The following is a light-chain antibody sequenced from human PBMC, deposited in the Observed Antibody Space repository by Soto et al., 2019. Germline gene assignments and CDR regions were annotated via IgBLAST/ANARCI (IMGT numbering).Light chain of an antibody. J-gene: IGKJ4*01. CDR1: QSVNNNY. V-gene: IGKV3-20*01. CDR3: QQYGSSPLT. Sequence: EIVLTQSPGTLSLSPGERATLSCRASQSVNNNYLAWYQQKPGQAPRLLIYGASSRATGIPDRFSGSGSGADFTLTISRLEPEDFAVYFCQQYGSSPLTFGGGTKVEI. CDR2: GAS.